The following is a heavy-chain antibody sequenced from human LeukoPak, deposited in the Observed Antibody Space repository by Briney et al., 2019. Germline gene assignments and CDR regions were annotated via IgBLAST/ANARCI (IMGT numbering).Heavy chain of an antibody. D-gene: IGHD2-15*01. V-gene: IGHV3-7*03. Sequence: GGSLRLSCAASGFTFSSYWMSWVRQAPGKGLEWVANIKQDGSEKYYVDSVKGRFTISRDNDKNSLYLQMNSLRAEDTAVYYCARARGRYCSGGSCFWSDYWGQGTLVTVSS. CDR2: IKQDGSEK. CDR3: ARARGRYCSGGSCFWSDY. J-gene: IGHJ4*02. CDR1: GFTFSSYW.